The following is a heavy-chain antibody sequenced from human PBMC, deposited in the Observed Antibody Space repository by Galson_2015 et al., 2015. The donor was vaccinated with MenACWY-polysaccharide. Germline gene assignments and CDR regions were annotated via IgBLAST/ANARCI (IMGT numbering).Heavy chain of an antibody. Sequence: SLRLSCAASGFTFSSYWMHWVRQAPGKGLVWVSRINSDESSTSYAGSVKGRFTISRDNAKNTLYLQMNSLRAEDTAVYYCARDRADRLGGHYYYYGMDVWGQGTTVTVSS. V-gene: IGHV3-74*01. CDR3: ARDRADRLGGHYYYYGMDV. CDR1: GFTFSSYW. D-gene: IGHD3-3*01. CDR2: INSDESST. J-gene: IGHJ6*02.